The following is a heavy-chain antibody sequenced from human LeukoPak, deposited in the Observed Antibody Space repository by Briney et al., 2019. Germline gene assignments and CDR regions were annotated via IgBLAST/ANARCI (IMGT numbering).Heavy chain of an antibody. CDR1: GFTFSSYG. Sequence: GGSLRLSCAASGFTFSSYGMHWVRQAPGEGLEWVAVISYDGSIKYSADSVKGRFTVSRDNSKNMLYLQMNSLRAEDTAIYFCAKSLNWNFESWGRGTLVTVSS. CDR3: AKSLNWNFES. CDR2: ISYDGSIK. D-gene: IGHD1-1*01. J-gene: IGHJ4*02. V-gene: IGHV3-30*18.